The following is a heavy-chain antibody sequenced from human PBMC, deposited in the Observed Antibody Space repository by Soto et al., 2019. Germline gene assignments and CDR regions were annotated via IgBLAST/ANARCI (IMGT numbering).Heavy chain of an antibody. CDR1: GFTFSNVW. J-gene: IGHJ4*02. D-gene: IGHD4-17*01. CDR2: IKSKIEGGTT. V-gene: IGHV3-15*07. Sequence: PGGSLRLSCAVSGFTASGFTFSNVWMNWIRQAPGKGLEWVGRIKSKIEGGTTDYAAPVKGRFTISRDDSENRLYLQMNSLKTDDTAVYYCTTVAPPFFYGTRIDNWGQGNMVTVSS. CDR3: TTVAPPFFYGTRIDN.